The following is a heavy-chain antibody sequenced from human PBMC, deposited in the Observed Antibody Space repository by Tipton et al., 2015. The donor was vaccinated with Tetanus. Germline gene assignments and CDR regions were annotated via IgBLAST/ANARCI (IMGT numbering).Heavy chain of an antibody. CDR2: IYTSGST. D-gene: IGHD3-10*01. CDR1: GGSISSFY. V-gene: IGHV4-4*08. Sequence: TLSLTCTVSGGSISSFYWSWIRQPPGKGLEWIGYIYTSGSTNYNPSLKSRVTMSVDTSKNQFSPKLSSVTAADTAVYYCASHYGSGSDDAFDIWGQGTMVTVSS. J-gene: IGHJ3*02. CDR3: ASHYGSGSDDAFDI.